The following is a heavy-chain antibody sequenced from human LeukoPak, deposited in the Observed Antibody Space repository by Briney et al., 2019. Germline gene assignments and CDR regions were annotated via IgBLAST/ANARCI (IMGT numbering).Heavy chain of an antibody. Sequence: PSQTLSLTCTVSGGSISSGSYYWSWIRQPAGKGLEWIGRIYTSGSTNYNPSLKGRVTISVDTSKNQFSLKLSSVTAADTAVYYCARFGGYSYGSGFDYWGQGTLVTVSS. CDR3: ARFGGYSYGSGFDY. CDR2: IYTSGST. D-gene: IGHD5-18*01. J-gene: IGHJ4*02. V-gene: IGHV4-61*02. CDR1: GGSISSGSYY.